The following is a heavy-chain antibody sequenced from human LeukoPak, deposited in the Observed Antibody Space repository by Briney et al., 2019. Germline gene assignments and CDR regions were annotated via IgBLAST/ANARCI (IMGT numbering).Heavy chain of an antibody. CDR2: IYYSGST. CDR3: ARDSLKPRGAFDI. D-gene: IGHD3-10*01. CDR1: GGSISSYY. J-gene: IGHJ3*02. Sequence: TSETLSLTCTVSGGSISSYYWSWIRQPPGKGLEWIGYIYYSGSTNYNPSLKSRVTISVDTSKNQFSLKLSSVTAADTAVYYCARDSLKPRGAFDIWGPGTMVTVSS. V-gene: IGHV4-59*01.